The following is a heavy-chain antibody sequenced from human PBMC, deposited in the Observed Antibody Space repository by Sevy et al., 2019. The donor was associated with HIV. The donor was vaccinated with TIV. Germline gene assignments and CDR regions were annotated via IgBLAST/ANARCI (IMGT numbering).Heavy chain of an antibody. CDR1: GGSFSGYY. Sequence: SETLSLTCAVYGGSFSGYYWRWIRQPPGKGLEWIGEINHSGSTNYNPSLKSRVTISVDTSKNQFSLKLSSVTAADTAVYYCARGRHFDWYDPYYYMDVWGKGTTVTVSS. V-gene: IGHV4-34*01. J-gene: IGHJ6*03. CDR3: ARGRHFDWYDPYYYMDV. D-gene: IGHD3-9*01. CDR2: INHSGST.